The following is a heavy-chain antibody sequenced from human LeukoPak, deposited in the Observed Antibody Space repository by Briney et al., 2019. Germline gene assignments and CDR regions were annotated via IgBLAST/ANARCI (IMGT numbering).Heavy chain of an antibody. CDR1: GGSISSYY. J-gene: IGHJ6*02. CDR2: INHSGST. D-gene: IGHD3-16*01. V-gene: IGHV4-34*01. CDR3: ARAIFATFNYGMDV. Sequence: SSETLSLTCTVSGGSISSYYWSWIRQPPGKGLEWIGEINHSGSTNYNPSLKSRVTISVDTSKNQFSLKLSSVTAADTAVYYCARAIFATFNYGMDVWGQGTTVTVSS.